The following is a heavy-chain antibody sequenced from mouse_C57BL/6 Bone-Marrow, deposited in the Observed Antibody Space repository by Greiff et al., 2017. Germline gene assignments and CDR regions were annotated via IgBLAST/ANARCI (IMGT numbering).Heavy chain of an antibody. J-gene: IGHJ3*01. CDR3: ARSARHGYYGGAWFAY. Sequence: QVQLQQPGAELVKPGASVTLSCKASGYTFTSYWMPWVKQRPGQGLEWIGMIHPNSGSTNYNEKFKSKATLTVDKSSSTAYMQLSSLTSEDSAVYFCARSARHGYYGGAWFAYWGQGTLVTVSA. CDR2: IHPNSGST. CDR1: GYTFTSYW. V-gene: IGHV1-64*01. D-gene: IGHD2-3*01.